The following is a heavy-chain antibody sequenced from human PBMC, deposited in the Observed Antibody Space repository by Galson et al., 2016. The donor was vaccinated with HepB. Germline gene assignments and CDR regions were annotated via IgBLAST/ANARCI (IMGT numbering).Heavy chain of an antibody. CDR3: ARSTVTNGMDV. CDR1: GFTGNGNY. J-gene: IGHJ6*02. V-gene: IGHV3-53*01. CDR2: IKRGGPT. D-gene: IGHD4-17*01. Sequence: SLRLSCAASGFTGNGNYMTWVRRAPGKGLEWVSGIKRGGPTYYADSVKGRCTFFGDTSKNTLYLQMDSLRAEDTAVYYCARSTVTNGMDVWGQGTTVTV.